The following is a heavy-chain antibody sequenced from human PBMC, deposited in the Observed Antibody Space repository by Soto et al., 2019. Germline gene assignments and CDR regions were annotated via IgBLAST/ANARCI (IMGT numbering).Heavy chain of an antibody. V-gene: IGHV3-33*01. Sequence: QVQLVESGGGVVQPGRSLRLSCAASGFTFSSYGMHWVRQAPGKGLEWVAVIWYDGSNKYYADSVKGRFTISRDNSKKTLYLQMNSVRSEDTAVYYCARDGMVRGVIISDYYYYGMDVWGQGTKVTVSS. J-gene: IGHJ6*02. CDR2: IWYDGSNK. CDR1: GFTFSSYG. CDR3: ARDGMVRGVIISDYYYYGMDV. D-gene: IGHD3-10*01.